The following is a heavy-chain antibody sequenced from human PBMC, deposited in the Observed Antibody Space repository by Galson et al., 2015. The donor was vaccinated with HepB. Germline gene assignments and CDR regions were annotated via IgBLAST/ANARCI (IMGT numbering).Heavy chain of an antibody. CDR1: GYTFTSYG. J-gene: IGHJ4*02. V-gene: IGHV1-18*01. CDR3: ARDLGKWELPNYFDY. D-gene: IGHD1-26*01. CDR2: ISAYNGNT. Sequence: SVKVSCKASGYTFTSYGISWVRQAPGQGLEWMGWISAYNGNTNYAQKLQGRVTMTTDTSTSTAYMELRSLRSDDTAVYYCARDLGKWELPNYFDYWGQGTLVTVSS.